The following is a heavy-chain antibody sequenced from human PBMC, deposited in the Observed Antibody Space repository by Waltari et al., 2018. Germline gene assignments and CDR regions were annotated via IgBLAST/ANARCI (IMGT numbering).Heavy chain of an antibody. J-gene: IGHJ4*02. CDR3: ARGRGRYYDFWSGYSPLKY. V-gene: IGHV4-34*01. D-gene: IGHD3-3*01. CDR2: INHSGST. Sequence: QVQLQQWGAGLLKPSETLSLTCAVYGGSFSGYSWSWIRQPPGTGLEWIGEINHSGSTNYNPSLKSRVTISIDTSKNQFSLKLSSVTAADTAVYYCARGRGRYYDFWSGYSPLKYWGQGTLVTVSS. CDR1: GGSFSGYS.